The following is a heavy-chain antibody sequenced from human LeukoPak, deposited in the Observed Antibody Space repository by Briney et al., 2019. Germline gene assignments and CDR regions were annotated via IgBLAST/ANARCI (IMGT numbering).Heavy chain of an antibody. CDR1: GFTVSSYA. Sequence: PGRSLRLSCAASGFTVSSYAMHWVRQPIGKGLEWVSALGIAGDTFYPGSVKGRFTISRENAKNSLYLQMNSLRAEDTAMYYCARQKQSHGNFDYWGLGTLVTVSS. D-gene: IGHD1-26*01. CDR3: ARQKQSHGNFDY. CDR2: LGIAGDT. J-gene: IGHJ4*02. V-gene: IGHV3-13*01.